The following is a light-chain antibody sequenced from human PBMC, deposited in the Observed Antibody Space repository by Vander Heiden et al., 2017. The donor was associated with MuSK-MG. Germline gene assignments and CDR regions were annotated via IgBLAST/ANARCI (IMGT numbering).Light chain of an antibody. CDR1: SSDVGGYNY. CDR2: DVS. CDR3: SSYTSSSTVV. V-gene: IGLV2-14*03. Sequence: QSALTHPASVSGSPGQSLTIPCTGTSSDVGGYNYVSWYQQHPGKAPKLMIYDVSNRPSGVSNRFSGSKSGNTASLTISGLQAEDEADYYCSSYTSSSTVVFGGGTKLTVL. J-gene: IGLJ2*01.